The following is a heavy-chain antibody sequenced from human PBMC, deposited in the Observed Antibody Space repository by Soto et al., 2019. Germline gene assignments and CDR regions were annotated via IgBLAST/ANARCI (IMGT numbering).Heavy chain of an antibody. D-gene: IGHD6-19*01. Sequence: HPGGSLSLSCAASGFTVSSNYMSWVRQAPGKGLEWVSVIYSGGSTYYADSVKGRFTTSRDNSKNTLYLQMNSLSAEDTAVYYCSSGWYWEYFQHWGQGTLVTDSS. CDR2: IYSGGST. V-gene: IGHV3-53*01. CDR1: GFTVSSNY. J-gene: IGHJ1*01. CDR3: SSGWYWEYFQH.